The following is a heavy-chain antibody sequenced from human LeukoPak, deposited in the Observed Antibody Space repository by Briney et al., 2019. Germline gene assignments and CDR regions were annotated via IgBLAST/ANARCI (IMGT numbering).Heavy chain of an antibody. Sequence: ASVKVSCKASGGTFSSYAINWVRQAPGQGLEWMGGIIPIFGTANYAQKFQGRVTITADESTSSAYMELSSLRSEDTAVYYCARDASYCGGDCYTDYWGQGTLVTVSS. D-gene: IGHD2-21*02. CDR2: IIPIFGTA. CDR3: ARDASYCGGDCYTDY. V-gene: IGHV1-69*13. CDR1: GGTFSSYA. J-gene: IGHJ4*02.